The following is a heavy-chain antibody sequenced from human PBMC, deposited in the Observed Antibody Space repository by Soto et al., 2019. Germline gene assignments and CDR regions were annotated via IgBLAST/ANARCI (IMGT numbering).Heavy chain of an antibody. CDR2: IYHSGST. J-gene: IGHJ4*02. D-gene: IGHD1-1*01. CDR1: GGSIIGTNYY. CDR3: ARWNDGTHDY. V-gene: IGHV4-39*01. Sequence: KTSETLSLTCTVSGGSIIGTNYYWAWIRQPPGRGLEWIGSIYHSGSTYYSPSLKSRVTISVDTSKSQFSLNLRSVTAPDTALYYCARWNDGTHDYWGQGTLVTVSS.